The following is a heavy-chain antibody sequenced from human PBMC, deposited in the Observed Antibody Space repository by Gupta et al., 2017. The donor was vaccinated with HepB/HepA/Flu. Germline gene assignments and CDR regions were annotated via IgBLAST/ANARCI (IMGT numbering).Heavy chain of an antibody. CDR2: IIPILGIA. CDR1: GGTFSSYA. D-gene: IGHD3-10*01. V-gene: IGHV1-69*04. J-gene: IGHJ6*02. Sequence: QVQLVQSGAAVKKPGSSVKVSCKASGGTFSSYAIRWVRMAPGQGLEWVGRIIPILGIATYAQKFQGRVTITADKSTSTAYMELSSLRSEDTAVYYCARDYEGYYGSGSPHAGYYYYGMDVWGQGTTVTVSS. CDR3: ARDYEGYYGSGSPHAGYYYYGMDV.